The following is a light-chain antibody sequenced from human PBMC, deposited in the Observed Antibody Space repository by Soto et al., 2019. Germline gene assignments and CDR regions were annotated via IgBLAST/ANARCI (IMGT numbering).Light chain of an antibody. Sequence: ETVLTQSPGSLSLSLGDRATLSCRASQTVSNNYLAWYQQKPGQAPRLLIYGTSNRATGIPDRFSGSGSGTDFTLTINRLEPEDFVIYYCQQYGSSPWTFGQGTKV. V-gene: IGKV3-20*01. CDR3: QQYGSSPWT. CDR2: GTS. CDR1: QTVSNNY. J-gene: IGKJ1*01.